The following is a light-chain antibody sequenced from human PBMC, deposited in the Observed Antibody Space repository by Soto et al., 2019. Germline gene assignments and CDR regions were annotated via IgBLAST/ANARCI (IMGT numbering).Light chain of an antibody. V-gene: IGKV1-39*01. J-gene: IGKJ2*01. Sequence: DIQMTQSPSSLSASVGDRVTITCRASQSISSYLNWYQQKPGKAPKLLIYAASSLQSGVPSRFSGSGSGTDFTLTIRSLQPEEFATYYCQQRYSTPYTCGQGNKLEIK. CDR1: QSISSY. CDR3: QQRYSTPYT. CDR2: AAS.